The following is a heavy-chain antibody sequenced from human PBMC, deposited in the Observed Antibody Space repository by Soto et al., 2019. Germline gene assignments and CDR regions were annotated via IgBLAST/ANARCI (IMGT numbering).Heavy chain of an antibody. J-gene: IGHJ6*02. CDR3: XXXXXXXXXXXXXYYYHNYHMDV. CDR2: ISYDGSNK. V-gene: IGHV3-30-3*01. Sequence: QVQLVESGGGVVQPGRSLSLSCAASGFTFSSYAMYWVRQAPGKGLEWVAVISYDGSNKYNADSVKGRFTISRDNSKNTLYLQMTSLRADDTAVYYXXXXXXXXXXXXXXYYYHNYHMDVWGQGTTVTVSS. CDR1: GFTFSSYA.